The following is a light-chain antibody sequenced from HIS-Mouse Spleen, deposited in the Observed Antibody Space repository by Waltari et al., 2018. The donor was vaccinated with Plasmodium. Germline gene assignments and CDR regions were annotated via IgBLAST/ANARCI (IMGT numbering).Light chain of an antibody. V-gene: IGKV1-8*01. CDR1: QGISSY. Sequence: AIRMTQSPSSFSVSKGGRVTCTCPASQGISSYLAWYQQKPGKAPKLLIYAASTLQSGVPSRFSGSGSGTDFTLTISCLQSEDFATYYCQQYYSYPYTFGQGTKLEIK. CDR2: AAS. J-gene: IGKJ2*01. CDR3: QQYYSYPYT.